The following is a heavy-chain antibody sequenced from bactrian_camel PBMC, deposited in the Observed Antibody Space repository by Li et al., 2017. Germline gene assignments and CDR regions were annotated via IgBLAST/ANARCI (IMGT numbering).Heavy chain of an antibody. D-gene: IGHD3*01. Sequence: HVQLVESGGGLVQPGGSLRLSCAASEVTFGSYYVSWVRQAPGKGLECVCGTFSDGTNTYYADSLKGRFTGSRDNAKNTVYLQMSSLKLGDTGVYFCVRDYEPRDEVVDFGYWGQGTQVTVS. CDR2: TFSDGTNT. CDR1: EVTFGSYY. V-gene: IGHV3S5*01. CDR3: VRDYEPRDEVVDFGY. J-gene: IGHJ6*01.